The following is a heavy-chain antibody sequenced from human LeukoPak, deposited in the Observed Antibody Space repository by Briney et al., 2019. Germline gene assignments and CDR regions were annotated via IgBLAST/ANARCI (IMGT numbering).Heavy chain of an antibody. CDR3: ARDLDDYNGLPPFFQH. CDR1: GFTLSGFW. J-gene: IGHJ1*01. CDR2: ISGGGSTT. D-gene: IGHD5-24*01. V-gene: IGHV3-23*01. Sequence: GGSLRLSCVASGFTLSGFWMTWVRQAPGKGLEWVSTISGGGSTTYSADSVKGRFTISRDNSKNILYLLMNSLRAEDTAAYFCARDLDDYNGLPPFFQHWGQGTLVTVSS.